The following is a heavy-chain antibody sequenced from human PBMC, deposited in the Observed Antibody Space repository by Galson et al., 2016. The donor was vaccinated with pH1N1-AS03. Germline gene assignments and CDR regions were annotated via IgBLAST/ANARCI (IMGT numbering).Heavy chain of an antibody. CDR3: AKKFYYDSSGHHLDVADV. V-gene: IGHV3-23*01. CDR1: GFTINNNY. D-gene: IGHD3-22*01. Sequence: SLRLSCAASGFTINNNYMSWVRQAPGKGLEWVSSISGSGGSTNSADSVRDRFSISRDNSKNTLFLQMNRLRADDTAVYCCAKKFYYDSSGHHLDVADVWGQGTAVTVSS. J-gene: IGHJ3*01. CDR2: ISGSGGST.